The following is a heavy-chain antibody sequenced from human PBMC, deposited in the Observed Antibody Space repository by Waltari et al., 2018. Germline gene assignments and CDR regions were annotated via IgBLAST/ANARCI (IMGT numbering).Heavy chain of an antibody. CDR1: GFTSSNYA. Sequence: QVQLVESGGGVVQPGRSLRLSCAAPGFTSSNYAMHWVRQAPGKGLEWVALISYDGGYENYADSVKGRFTISRDNSKNTLYLQMNSLRTEDTAVFYCARDGPESALDIWGQGTRVTVSS. CDR3: ARDGPESALDI. J-gene: IGHJ3*02. CDR2: ISYDGGYE. V-gene: IGHV3-30*04.